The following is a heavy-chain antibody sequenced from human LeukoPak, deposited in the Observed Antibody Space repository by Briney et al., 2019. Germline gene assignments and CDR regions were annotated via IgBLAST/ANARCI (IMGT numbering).Heavy chain of an antibody. V-gene: IGHV3-7*01. J-gene: IGHJ4*02. Sequence: GGSPRLSRVPAGFSVSGQLVCWVCAAPRKGLEYVATIKEDGSQKFYVVSVKGQFTITRDDADISRQLQMNSLRDEDTAVYSCAKDVLEKWGRGTLVSVSS. CDR2: IKEDGSQK. CDR3: AKDVLEK. CDR1: GFSVSGQL.